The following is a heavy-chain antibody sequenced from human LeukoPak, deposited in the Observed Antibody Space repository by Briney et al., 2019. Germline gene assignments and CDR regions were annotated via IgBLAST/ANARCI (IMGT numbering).Heavy chain of an antibody. CDR3: TYGDYDGGYFDR. Sequence: PGGSLRLSCAGSGFTFSSYAMTWVRQAPGKGLEWVSTISGSAGVTYYADSVKGRFTISRDNSKHTVSLQMNSLRAEDTAVYYCTYGDYDGGYFDRWGQGTLVTVSS. CDR2: ISGSAGVT. V-gene: IGHV3-23*01. CDR1: GFTFSSYA. J-gene: IGHJ4*02. D-gene: IGHD4-17*01.